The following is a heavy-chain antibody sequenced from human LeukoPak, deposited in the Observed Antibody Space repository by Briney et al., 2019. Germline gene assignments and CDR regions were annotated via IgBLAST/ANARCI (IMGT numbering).Heavy chain of an antibody. J-gene: IGHJ5*02. CDR3: ARDAFGELPYNWIDP. CDR2: ISAYNGNT. CDR1: GYTFTSYG. V-gene: IGHV1-18*01. Sequence: ASVKVSCKASGYTFTSYGISWVRQAPGQGLEWMGWISAYNGNTNYAQKLQGRVTMTTDTSTSTAYMELRSLRSDDTAVYYCARDAFGELPYNWIDPWGQGTLVTVSS. D-gene: IGHD3-10*01.